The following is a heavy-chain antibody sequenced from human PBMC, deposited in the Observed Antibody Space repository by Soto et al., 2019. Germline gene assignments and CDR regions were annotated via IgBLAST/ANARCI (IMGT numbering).Heavy chain of an antibody. CDR1: GGTFSSYS. CDR2: IIPIFGTA. D-gene: IGHD1-1*01. V-gene: IGHV1-69*13. Sequence: SVNVSCKASGGTFSSYSISWVRQAPGQGLEWMGGIIPIFGTANYAQKFQGRVTITADESTSTAYMELSSLRSEDTAVYYCARGRQTSRHGYYYYGMDVWGQGTTVTVSS. CDR3: ARGRQTSRHGYYYYGMDV. J-gene: IGHJ6*02.